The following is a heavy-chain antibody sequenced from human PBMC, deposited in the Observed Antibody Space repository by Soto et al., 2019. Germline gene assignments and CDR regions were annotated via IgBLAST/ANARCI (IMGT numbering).Heavy chain of an antibody. CDR2: FDPEDGET. V-gene: IGHV1-24*01. D-gene: IGHD6-13*01. CDR3: ATAVGYSSSFLFDY. Sequence: ASVKVSCKVSGYTLTELSMHWVRQAPGKGLEWMGGFDPEDGETIYAQKFQGRVTMTEDTSTDTAYMELSSLRSEDTAVYYCATAVGYSSSFLFDYWGQGTLVTVSS. CDR1: GYTLTELS. J-gene: IGHJ4*02.